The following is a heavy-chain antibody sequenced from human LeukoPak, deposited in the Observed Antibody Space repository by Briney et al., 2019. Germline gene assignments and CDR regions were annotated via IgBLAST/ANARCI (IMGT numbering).Heavy chain of an antibody. CDR1: GYTFTNYY. Sequence: GASVKVSCKASGYTFTNYYVHWVRQAPGQGLEWMGWINPNSGDTNYAQKFQGRVTMTRDTSISTAYMELSRLKSDDTAFYYCAPTNGYYYYFDYWGQGTLVTVSS. CDR2: INPNSGDT. V-gene: IGHV1-2*02. D-gene: IGHD2-8*01. CDR3: APTNGYYYYFDY. J-gene: IGHJ4*02.